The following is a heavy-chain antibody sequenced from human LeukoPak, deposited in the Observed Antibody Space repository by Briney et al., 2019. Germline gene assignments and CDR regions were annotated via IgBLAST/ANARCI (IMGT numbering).Heavy chain of an antibody. CDR1: GFTFSTYW. CDR2: INSDGSST. D-gene: IGHD3-10*01. Sequence: PGGSLRLSCAASGFTFSTYWMHWVRQPPGKGLVWVSRINSDGSSTTYADSVKGRFTISRDNARTTLYLQMNSLRAEDTAVYHCVSGYYYGSGSPDYWGQGTLVTVSS. J-gene: IGHJ4*02. V-gene: IGHV3-74*01. CDR3: VSGYYYGSGSPDY.